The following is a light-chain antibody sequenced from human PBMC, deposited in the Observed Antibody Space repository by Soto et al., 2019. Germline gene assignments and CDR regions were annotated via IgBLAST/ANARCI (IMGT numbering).Light chain of an antibody. CDR3: QSYDTSLSGFYV. CDR2: SNN. Sequence: QSALTQPPSVSGAPGQRVTISYTGSSSNIGAGSDVHWYQQLPGTAPKLLIYSNNNRPSGVPDRFSGSRSGTSASLAITGLQAEDEADYYCQSYDTSLSGFYVFGTGTKVTVL. V-gene: IGLV1-40*01. J-gene: IGLJ1*01. CDR1: SSNIGAGSD.